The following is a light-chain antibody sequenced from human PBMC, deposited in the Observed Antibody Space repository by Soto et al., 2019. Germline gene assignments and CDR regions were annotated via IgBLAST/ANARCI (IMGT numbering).Light chain of an antibody. CDR1: QSITSY. V-gene: IGKV1-39*01. Sequence: DIQMPQAPSSLSASVGDRVTITCRASQSITSYLNWYPQKPWKAPQLLIYAAFSLQSGAPSRFSRSGSGTDFTLTISSLQPEDFATYFCQQSSRTPWTFSQGTKVEVE. CDR2: AAF. J-gene: IGKJ1*01. CDR3: QQSSRTPWT.